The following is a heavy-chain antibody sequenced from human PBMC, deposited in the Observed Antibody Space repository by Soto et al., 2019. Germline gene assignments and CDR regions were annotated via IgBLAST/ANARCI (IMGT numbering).Heavy chain of an antibody. D-gene: IGHD3-22*01. J-gene: IGHJ4*02. CDR1: GFTFSSYS. V-gene: IGHV3-48*02. CDR2: MSSSSSTI. Sequence: EVQLVESGGGLVQPGGSLRLSCAASGFTFSSYSMNWVRQAPGKGLEWVSYMSSSSSTIYYADSVKGRFTISRDNAKNSLYLQMNSLRDEDTAVYYCARDYYDSSGYLGLLDYWGQGTLVTVSS. CDR3: ARDYYDSSGYLGLLDY.